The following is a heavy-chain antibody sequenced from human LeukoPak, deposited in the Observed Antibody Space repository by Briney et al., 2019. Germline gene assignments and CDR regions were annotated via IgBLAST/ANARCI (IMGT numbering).Heavy chain of an antibody. D-gene: IGHD5-18*01. J-gene: IGHJ4*02. CDR3: ARTSVDTAMVW. CDR1: GGSTSSSSYY. V-gene: IGHV4-61*01. Sequence: SETLSLTCTVSGGSTSSSSYYWSWIRQPPGRGLEWIGYIYYSGSTNYNPSLKSRVTISVDTSKNQFSLKLSSVTAADTAVYYCARTSVDTAMVWWGQGTLVTVSS. CDR2: IYYSGST.